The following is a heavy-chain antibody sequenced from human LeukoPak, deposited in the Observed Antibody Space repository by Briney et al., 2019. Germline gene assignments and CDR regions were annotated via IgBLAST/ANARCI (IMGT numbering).Heavy chain of an antibody. CDR3: ARGMYQKYYFDY. Sequence: HPGGSLGLSCAASGFTFSSHAMSWVRQAPGKGLEWVSSISDSGSNTYYADSERGRFTISRDNSKNTLYLQMNSLRAEDTALYYCARGMYQKYYFDYWGQGTLVTVSS. D-gene: IGHD3-16*01. V-gene: IGHV3-23*01. CDR2: ISDSGSNT. J-gene: IGHJ4*02. CDR1: GFTFSSHA.